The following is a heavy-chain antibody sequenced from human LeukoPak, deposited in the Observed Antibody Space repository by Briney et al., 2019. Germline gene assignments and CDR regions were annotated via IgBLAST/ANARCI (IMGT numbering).Heavy chain of an antibody. Sequence: PGGSLRLSCTASGSTFGDYTMNWVRQAPGKGLEWVGFIRSKAYGGTTEYAASVKGRFTISRDDSKTIAYLQMNSLKTEDTALYYCTRDRSGYYYNWFDPWGQGTLVTVSS. V-gene: IGHV3-49*04. CDR2: IRSKAYGGTT. J-gene: IGHJ5*02. CDR3: TRDRSGYYYNWFDP. D-gene: IGHD3-22*01. CDR1: GSTFGDYT.